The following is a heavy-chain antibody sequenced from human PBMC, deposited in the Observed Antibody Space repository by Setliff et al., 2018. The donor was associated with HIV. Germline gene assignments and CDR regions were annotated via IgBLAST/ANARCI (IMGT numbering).Heavy chain of an antibody. CDR1: GGSINDYY. D-gene: IGHD2-21*02. J-gene: IGHJ4*02. CDR2: IYYTGST. CDR3: ARLPPYCCGYCFNFDY. Sequence: KTSETLSLTCTVSGGSINDYYWTWIRQPPGKGLEWIGYIYYTGSTNYNPSLKSRITISVDTSKSKFSLKLRSVTAADTAVYYCARLPPYCCGYCFNFDYWGQGKLVTVSS. V-gene: IGHV4-59*08.